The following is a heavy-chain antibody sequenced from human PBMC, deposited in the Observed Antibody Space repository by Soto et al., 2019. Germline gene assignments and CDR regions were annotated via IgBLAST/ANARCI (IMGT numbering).Heavy chain of an antibody. CDR3: VRSGDNYNLLDY. D-gene: IGHD1-1*01. J-gene: IGHJ4*02. Sequence: GGSLRLSCAASGFTFSGKKYLTWVRQAPGKGLEWVSALYSTDGTYYADSVKGRFSISRDNAKNSLYLQINSLRGDDAATYFCVRSGDNYNLLDYWGQGTPVTVSS. CDR1: GFTFSGKKY. V-gene: IGHV3-66*01. CDR2: LYSTDGT.